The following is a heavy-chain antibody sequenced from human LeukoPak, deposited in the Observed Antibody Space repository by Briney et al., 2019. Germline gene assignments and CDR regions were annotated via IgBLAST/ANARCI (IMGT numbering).Heavy chain of an antibody. D-gene: IGHD2-15*01. J-gene: IGHJ4*02. CDR3: ARRVLGYCSGGSCYSGFAASDY. CDR2: IYPGDSDT. CDR1: GYRFTNYW. V-gene: IGHV5-51*01. Sequence: GESLKISCKGSGYRFTNYWIGWVRQMPGKGLEWMGIIYPGDSDTRYSPSFQGQVTISADKSISTAYLQWSSLKASDTAMYYCARRVLGYCSGGSCYSGFAASDYWGQGTLVTVSS.